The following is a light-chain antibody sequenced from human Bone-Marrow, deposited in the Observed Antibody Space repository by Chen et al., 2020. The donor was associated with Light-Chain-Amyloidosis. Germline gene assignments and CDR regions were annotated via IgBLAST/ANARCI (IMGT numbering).Light chain of an antibody. CDR1: SGSIATKY. V-gene: IGLV6-57*01. Sequence: NFMLPQPPSVSESAGKTVIISCTRSSGSIATKYLQWYQQRPGSSPTTVIYEDDQRPSGVPDRFSGSIDRSSNSASLTIAGLKTEDEADYYCQSYQGSSQGVFGGGTKLTVL. CDR3: QSYQGSSQGV. CDR2: EDD. J-gene: IGLJ3*02.